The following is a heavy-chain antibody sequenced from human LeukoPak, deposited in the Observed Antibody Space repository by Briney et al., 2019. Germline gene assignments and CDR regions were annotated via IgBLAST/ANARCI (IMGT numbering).Heavy chain of an antibody. V-gene: IGHV1-69*05. Sequence: SVKVSCKASGGTFSSYAISGVRQAPGQGLEWMGGIIPIFGTANYAQKFQGRVTITTDESTSTAYMELSSLRSEDTAVYYCARDGRGSSAWDDPFDIWGRGTKVSVSS. CDR3: ARDGRGSSAWDDPFDI. J-gene: IGHJ3*02. CDR2: IIPIFGTA. CDR1: GGTFSSYA. D-gene: IGHD2-15*01.